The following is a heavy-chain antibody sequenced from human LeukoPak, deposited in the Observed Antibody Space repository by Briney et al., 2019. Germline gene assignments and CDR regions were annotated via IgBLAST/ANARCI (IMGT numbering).Heavy chain of an antibody. CDR3: ARAPRAYCSTTGSCFQDY. CDR2: IFHSGST. Sequence: PSGTLSLTCAVSGGSIGASINSPNWWSWVRQPPGKGLEWIGEIFHSGSTNYNPSLKSRVTMSVDKSKNQFSLSLTSVTAADTAVYFCARAPRAYCSTTGSCFQDYWGQGTLVTVSS. J-gene: IGHJ4*02. V-gene: IGHV4-4*02. CDR1: GGSIGASINSPNW. D-gene: IGHD2-2*01.